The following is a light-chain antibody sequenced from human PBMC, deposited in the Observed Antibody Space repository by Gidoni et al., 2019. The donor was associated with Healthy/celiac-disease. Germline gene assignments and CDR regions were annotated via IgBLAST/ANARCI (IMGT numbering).Light chain of an antibody. CDR2: GAS. J-gene: IGKJ4*01. Sequence: EIVLTQSPGTLSLSPGERATLSCRASQSVSSSYLAWYLQKPGQAPRLLIYGASSRATGIPDRFSGSGSGTDSNRVTLTISRLEPEDFAVYYCQQYGSSLTFGGGTKVEIK. CDR3: QQYGSSLT. CDR1: QSVSSSY. V-gene: IGKV3-20*01.